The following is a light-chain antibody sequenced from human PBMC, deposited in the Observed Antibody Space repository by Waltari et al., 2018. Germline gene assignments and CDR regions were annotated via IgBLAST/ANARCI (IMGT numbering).Light chain of an antibody. Sequence: DIQMTQSPSTLSASVGDTITITCRASQSISNYLACYQQKPGKAPKLLIYKASSSGSGVPSRFSSGSGTEFTLTISSLQPDDFATYYCQQYNTYSSFGQGTKLEIK. CDR1: QSISNY. J-gene: IGKJ2*03. V-gene: IGKV1-5*03. CDR3: QQYNTYSS. CDR2: KAS.